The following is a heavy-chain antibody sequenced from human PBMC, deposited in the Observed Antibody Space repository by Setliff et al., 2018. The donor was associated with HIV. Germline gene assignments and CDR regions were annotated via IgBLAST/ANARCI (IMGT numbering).Heavy chain of an antibody. CDR2: IFYNGSA. V-gene: IGHV4-34*12. J-gene: IGHJ5*02. CDR1: GESLSGGY. Sequence: PSETLSLTCAVYGESLSGGYWGWIRQPPGKGLEWIGTIFYNGSAYYNPSLKSRVTISVDTSKNQFSLRLNSMTAADTAVYYCARRTLRQFRYGNIWFDPWGRGTLVTVSS. CDR3: ARRTLRQFRYGNIWFDP. D-gene: IGHD3-16*01.